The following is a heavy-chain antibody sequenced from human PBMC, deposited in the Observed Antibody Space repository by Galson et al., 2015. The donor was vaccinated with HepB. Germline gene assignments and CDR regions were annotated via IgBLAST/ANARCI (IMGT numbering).Heavy chain of an antibody. Sequence: SLRLSCAASGFTFSSYSMNWVRQAPGKGLEWVSYISSNSSTIYYADSVKGRFTISRDNAKNALYLQMNSLRDEDTAVYYCARDVAYCGGDCYSLYFDLWGRGTLVTVSA. J-gene: IGHJ2*01. V-gene: IGHV3-48*02. D-gene: IGHD2-21*02. CDR2: ISSNSSTI. CDR3: ARDVAYCGGDCYSLYFDL. CDR1: GFTFSSYS.